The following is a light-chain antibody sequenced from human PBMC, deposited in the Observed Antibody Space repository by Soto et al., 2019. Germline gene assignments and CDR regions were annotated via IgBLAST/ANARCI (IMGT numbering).Light chain of an antibody. CDR3: CSYAGSSTYV. J-gene: IGLJ1*01. V-gene: IGLV2-23*01. CDR1: SSDVGSYNL. Sequence: QSVLTQPASVSGSPGQSITISCTGTSSDVGSYNLVSWYQHHPGKAPKLMIYEGSQRPSGVSNRFSGSKSGNTASLTISVLQAEDEADYYCCSYAGSSTYVFGTGTKVTVL. CDR2: EGS.